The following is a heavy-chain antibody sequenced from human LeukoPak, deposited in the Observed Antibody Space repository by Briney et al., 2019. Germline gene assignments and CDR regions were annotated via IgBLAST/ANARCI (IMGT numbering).Heavy chain of an antibody. CDR3: ARGLGYSGSWYFDY. CDR1: GYRFTSYW. D-gene: IGHD6-13*01. J-gene: IGHJ4*02. V-gene: IGHV5-51*01. Sequence: GESLKISCKGSGYRFTSYWIAWVRQMPGKGLESMGIIYPGDSGTRYSPSFQGQVTISADKSISTAYLQWSSLKASDTAMYYCARGLGYSGSWYFDYWGQGTLVTVSS. CDR2: IYPGDSGT.